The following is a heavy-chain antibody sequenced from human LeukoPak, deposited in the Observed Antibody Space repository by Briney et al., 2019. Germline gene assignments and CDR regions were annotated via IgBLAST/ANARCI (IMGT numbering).Heavy chain of an antibody. Sequence: GGSLRLSCAASGFTFDDYAMHWVRQAPGKGLEWVSGISWNSDSIGYADSVKGRFTISRDNAKNSLYLQMNSLRAEDTALYYCAKEDYWGQGTLVTVSS. V-gene: IGHV3-9*01. CDR2: ISWNSDSI. CDR1: GFTFDDYA. J-gene: IGHJ4*02. CDR3: AKEDY.